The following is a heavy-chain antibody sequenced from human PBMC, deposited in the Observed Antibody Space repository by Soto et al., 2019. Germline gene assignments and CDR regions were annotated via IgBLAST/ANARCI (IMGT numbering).Heavy chain of an antibody. CDR3: ATEKYGAGGVGVYT. Sequence: QVQLVQSGAEVKKPGSSLKVSCETSGGTSTIYTITWVRQAPGQGLQWMGRIVPTLRLTNYAQDFQGRLTITADTSTNTAHMELSSLTSADTAVYYCATEKYGAGGVGVYTWGQGTLVTVSS. V-gene: IGHV1-69*08. CDR1: GGTSTIYT. J-gene: IGHJ5*02. D-gene: IGHD1-26*01. CDR2: IVPTLRLT.